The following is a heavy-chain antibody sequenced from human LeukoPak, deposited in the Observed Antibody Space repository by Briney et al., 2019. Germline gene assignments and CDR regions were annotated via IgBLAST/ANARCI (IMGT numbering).Heavy chain of an antibody. V-gene: IGHV1-2*02. Sequence: ASVKVSFKASGYTFSVYYIHWVRQAPGQGLEWMGWINPNSGGTNYAQRFQGRVTMTRDTSISTAYMELSRLRSDDTAVYYCARVPRRGILTGPFDYRGQGTLVTVSS. J-gene: IGHJ4*02. D-gene: IGHD3-9*01. CDR2: INPNSGGT. CDR1: GYTFSVYY. CDR3: ARVPRRGILTGPFDY.